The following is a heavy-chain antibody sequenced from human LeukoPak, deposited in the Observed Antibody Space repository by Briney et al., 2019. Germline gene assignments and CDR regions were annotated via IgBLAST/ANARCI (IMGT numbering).Heavy chain of an antibody. J-gene: IGHJ4*02. Sequence: PSETLSLTCTVSGGSISSGGYYWSWIRQHPGKGLEWIGYIYYSGSSYYNPSLKSRVTISVDTSKNQFSLKLNSVTAADPSVYYCASHFGSGTYYSTYFDYWGQGALVTVSS. CDR2: IYYSGSS. V-gene: IGHV4-31*03. CDR3: ASHFGSGTYYSTYFDY. CDR1: GGSISSGGYY. D-gene: IGHD3-10*01.